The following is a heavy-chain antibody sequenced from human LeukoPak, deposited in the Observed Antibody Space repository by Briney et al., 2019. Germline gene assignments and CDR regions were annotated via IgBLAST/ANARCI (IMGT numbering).Heavy chain of an antibody. J-gene: IGHJ4*02. CDR3: ARGDDYGGAWYYFDY. Sequence: GGSLRLSCAASGFTFSDYYMSWIRQAPGKGLELVSYISLSSTYTNYADSVKGRFTISRDNSKNSLYLQMSSLRAEDTAVYYCARGDDYGGAWYYFDYWGQGTLVTVSS. CDR2: ISLSSTYT. CDR1: GFTFSDYY. D-gene: IGHD4-23*01. V-gene: IGHV3-11*06.